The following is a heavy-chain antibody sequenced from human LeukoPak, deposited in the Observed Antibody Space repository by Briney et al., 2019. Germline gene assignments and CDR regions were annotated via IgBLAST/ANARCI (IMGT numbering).Heavy chain of an antibody. Sequence: GGSLRLSCAASGFTFSSYEMNWVRQAPGKGLEWVSYISSSGSTIYYADSVKGRFTISRDNAKNSLYLQMNSLRAEDTAVYYCARDGAYYYDSSGYYGSDAFDIWGQGTMVTVSS. CDR1: GFTFSSYE. D-gene: IGHD3-22*01. J-gene: IGHJ3*02. CDR2: ISSSGSTI. V-gene: IGHV3-48*03. CDR3: ARDGAYYYDSSGYYGSDAFDI.